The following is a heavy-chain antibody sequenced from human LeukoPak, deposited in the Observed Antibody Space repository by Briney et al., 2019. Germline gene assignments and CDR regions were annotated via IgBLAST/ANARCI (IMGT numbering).Heavy chain of an antibody. Sequence: SGTLSLTCAVSGGSISSSNWWSWVRQPPGKGLEWIGEIYHSGSTNYNPSLKSRVTISVDKSKNQFSLKLSSVTAADTAVYYCANLAAAGSYYFDHWGQGTLVTVSS. CDR3: ANLAAAGSYYFDH. CDR1: GGSISSSNW. J-gene: IGHJ4*02. V-gene: IGHV4-4*02. D-gene: IGHD6-13*01. CDR2: IYHSGST.